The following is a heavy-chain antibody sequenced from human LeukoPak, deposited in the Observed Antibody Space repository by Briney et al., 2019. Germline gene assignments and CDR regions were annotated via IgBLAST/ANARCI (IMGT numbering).Heavy chain of an antibody. CDR2: IYYSGST. CDR3: ARHKDYYYSYMDV. CDR1: GDSISASSYY. V-gene: IGHV4-39*01. Sequence: SETLSLTCSVSGDSISASSYYWGWIRQPPGKGLEWIGTIYYSGSTYYNPSLTSRVTISVDTSKNQFSLKLSSVTAADTAVYYCARHKDYYYSYMDVWGKGTTVTISS. J-gene: IGHJ6*03.